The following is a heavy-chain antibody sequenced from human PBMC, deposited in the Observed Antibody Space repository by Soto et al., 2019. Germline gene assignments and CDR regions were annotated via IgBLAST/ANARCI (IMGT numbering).Heavy chain of an antibody. CDR3: AADGYYDSSGYYPYYYYYGMDV. Sequence: SVKVSCKASGFTFTSSAVQWVRQARGQRLEWIGWIVVGSGNTNYAQKFQERVTITRDMSTSTAYMELSSLRSEDTAVYYCAADGYYDSSGYYPYYYYYGMDVWGHGTTVTVSS. CDR2: IVVGSGNT. CDR1: GFTFTSSA. D-gene: IGHD3-22*01. J-gene: IGHJ6*02. V-gene: IGHV1-58*01.